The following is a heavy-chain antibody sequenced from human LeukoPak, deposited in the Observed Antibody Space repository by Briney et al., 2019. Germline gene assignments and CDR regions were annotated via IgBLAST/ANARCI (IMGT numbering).Heavy chain of an antibody. CDR3: AKDHYYGSGSFDY. CDR2: ISRTSNYI. CDR1: GFTFSNYN. Sequence: GGSLRLSCAASGFTFSNYNMNWVRQTPGKGLEWVSSISRTSNYIYYADSVKGRFTISRDNSKNTLYLQMNSLRAEDTAVYYCAKDHYYGSGSFDYWGQGTLVTVSS. D-gene: IGHD3-10*01. V-gene: IGHV3-21*04. J-gene: IGHJ4*02.